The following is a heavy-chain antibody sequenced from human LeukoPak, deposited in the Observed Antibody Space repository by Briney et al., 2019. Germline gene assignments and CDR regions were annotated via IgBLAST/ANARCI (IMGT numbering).Heavy chain of an antibody. Sequence: ASVKDSCKASGYTFTSYDLNRVRQATGQGPEWMGWMNPNSGNTGYAQKFQGRVTMTRNTSIRTAYMELSSLRSEDTAVYCCAREYYDILTGRIYYYYGMDVWGQGTTVTVSS. CDR1: GYTFTSYD. CDR2: MNPNSGNT. V-gene: IGHV1-8*01. CDR3: AREYYDILTGRIYYYYGMDV. J-gene: IGHJ6*02. D-gene: IGHD3-9*01.